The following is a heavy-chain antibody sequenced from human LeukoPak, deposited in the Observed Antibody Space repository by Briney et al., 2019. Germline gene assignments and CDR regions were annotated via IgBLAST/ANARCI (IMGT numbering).Heavy chain of an antibody. Sequence: KASETLSLTCTVSGGSVSSGTYYWSWIRQPPGKGLDWIGYIHYSGSTNYNPSLRSRVTMSVDTSKNQFSLKLSSVTAADTAVYYCARLRRDAYSYFWFDPWGQGTLVTVSS. CDR1: GGSVSSGTYY. CDR3: ARLRRDAYSYFWFDP. D-gene: IGHD5-24*01. CDR2: IHYSGST. J-gene: IGHJ5*02. V-gene: IGHV4-61*01.